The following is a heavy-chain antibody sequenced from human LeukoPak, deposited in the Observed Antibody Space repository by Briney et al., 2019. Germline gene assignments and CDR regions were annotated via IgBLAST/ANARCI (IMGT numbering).Heavy chain of an antibody. CDR3: AKDMGLPS. J-gene: IGHJ5*02. V-gene: IGHV3-30*04. Sequence: GGSLRLSCAASGFIFSSYTMHWVRQAPGKGLEWVAVISYDGSNKYYADSVKGRFTISRDNAKNSLYLQMNSLRAEDTALYYCAKDMGLPSWGQGTLVTVSS. CDR2: ISYDGSNK. D-gene: IGHD3-10*01. CDR1: GFIFSSYT.